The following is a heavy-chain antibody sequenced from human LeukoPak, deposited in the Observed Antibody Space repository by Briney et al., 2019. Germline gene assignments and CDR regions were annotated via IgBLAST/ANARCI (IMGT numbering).Heavy chain of an antibody. CDR2: IKEDGSEK. J-gene: IGHJ4*02. Sequence: GGSLRLSCAASGFTFSGYWMTWVRQAPGKGLEYVVNIKEDGSEKYYVDSVKGRFTISRDNTKNSLYLQMSSLRGDDTAVYYCVRDCGFHTFDYWGQGILVTVSS. CDR3: VRDCGFHTFDY. D-gene: IGHD2-21*01. V-gene: IGHV3-7*05. CDR1: GFTFSGYW.